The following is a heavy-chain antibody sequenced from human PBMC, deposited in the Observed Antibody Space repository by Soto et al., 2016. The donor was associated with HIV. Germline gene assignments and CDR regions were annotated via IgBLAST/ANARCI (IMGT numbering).Heavy chain of an antibody. CDR3: AKGWNDVGLYMDV. D-gene: IGHD1-1*01. V-gene: IGHV3-43D*04. CDR2: ISWDGGST. Sequence: EVQLVESGGVVVQPGGSLRLSCAASGSTFDDYAMHWVRQAPGKGLEWVSLISWDGGSTYYADSVKGRFTISRGNSKNSLYLQMNSLRAEDTALYYCAKGWNDVGLYMDVWGKGTTVTVSS. J-gene: IGHJ6*03. CDR1: GSTFDDYA.